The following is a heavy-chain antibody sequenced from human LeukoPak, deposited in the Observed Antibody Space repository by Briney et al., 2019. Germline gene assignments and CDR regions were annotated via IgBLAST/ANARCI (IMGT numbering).Heavy chain of an antibody. CDR2: INHSGST. CDR1: GGSFSGYY. CDR3: ARVTMVRGRRYYFDY. V-gene: IGHV4-34*01. D-gene: IGHD3-10*01. Sequence: NPSETLSLTCAVYGGSFSGYYWSWIRQPPGKGLEWIGEINHSGSTNYNPSLKSRVTMSVDMSKNQFSLKLSSVTAADTAVYYCARVTMVRGRRYYFDYWGQGTLVTVSS. J-gene: IGHJ4*02.